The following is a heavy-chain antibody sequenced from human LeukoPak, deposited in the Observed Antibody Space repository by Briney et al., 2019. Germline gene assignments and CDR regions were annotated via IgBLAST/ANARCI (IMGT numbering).Heavy chain of an antibody. V-gene: IGHV3-23*01. J-gene: IGHJ4*02. D-gene: IGHD3/OR15-3a*01. CDR2: ISGSGGST. CDR3: ARKGQDYCFDY. Sequence: GGSLRLSCAASGFTFSSYAMSWVRQAPGKGLEWVSAISGSGGSTYYADSVKGRFTISRDNAKNSLYLQMNSLRAEDTAVYYCARKGQDYCFDYWGQGTLVTVSS. CDR1: GFTFSSYA.